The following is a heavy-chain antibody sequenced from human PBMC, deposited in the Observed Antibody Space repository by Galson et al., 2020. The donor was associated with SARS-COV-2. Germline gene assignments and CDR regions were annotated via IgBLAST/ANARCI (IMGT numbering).Heavy chain of an antibody. V-gene: IGHV3-9*01. CDR1: GFTFDDYA. Sequence: SLKISCAASGFTFDDYAMHWVRQAPGKGLEWVSGISWNSGSIGYADSVKGRFTISRDNAKNSLYLQMNSLRAEDTALYYCAKDIWPSYSSGLDYWGQGTLVTVSS. J-gene: IGHJ4*02. CDR3: AKDIWPSYSSGLDY. D-gene: IGHD6-19*01. CDR2: ISWNSGSI.